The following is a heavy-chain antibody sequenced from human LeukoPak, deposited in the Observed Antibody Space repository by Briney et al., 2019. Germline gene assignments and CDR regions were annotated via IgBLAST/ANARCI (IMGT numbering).Heavy chain of an antibody. D-gene: IGHD6-6*01. CDR3: ARHQKIVRGQLVPKYYFDY. Sequence: SETPSLTCAVYGGSFSGYYWSWIRQPPGKGLEWIGEINHSGSTNYNPSLKSRVTISVDTSKNQFSLKLSSVTAADTAVYYCARHQKIVRGQLVPKYYFDYWGQGTLVTVSS. V-gene: IGHV4-34*01. J-gene: IGHJ4*02. CDR2: INHSGST. CDR1: GGSFSGYY.